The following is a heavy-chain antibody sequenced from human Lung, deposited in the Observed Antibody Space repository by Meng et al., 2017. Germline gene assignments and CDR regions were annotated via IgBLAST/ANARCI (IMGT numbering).Heavy chain of an antibody. V-gene: IGHV4-34*01. CDR2: INHSGST. Sequence: VLVKHGGAGVLQPSETMALTCVVSGGSFSDYYWSWIRQPPGKGLEWIGEINHSGSTNYNPSLESRATISVDTSQNNLSLKLSSVTAADSAVYYCARGPTTMAHDFDYWGQGTLVTVSS. CDR3: ARGPTTMAHDFDY. CDR1: GGSFSDYY. D-gene: IGHD4-11*01. J-gene: IGHJ4*02.